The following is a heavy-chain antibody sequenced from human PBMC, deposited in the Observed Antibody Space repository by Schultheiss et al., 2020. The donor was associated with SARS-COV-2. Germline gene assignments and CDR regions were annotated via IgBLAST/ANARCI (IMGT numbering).Heavy chain of an antibody. CDR2: ISYDGSNK. V-gene: IGHV3-30*18. CDR3: AKAGVGASDY. J-gene: IGHJ4*02. CDR1: GFTFSSYG. D-gene: IGHD1-26*01. Sequence: GGSLRLSCAASGFTFSSYGMHWVRQAPGKGLEWVAVISYDGSNKYYADSVKGRFTISRDNSKNTLYLQMNSLRAEDTAVYYCAKAGVGASDYWGQGTPVTVSS.